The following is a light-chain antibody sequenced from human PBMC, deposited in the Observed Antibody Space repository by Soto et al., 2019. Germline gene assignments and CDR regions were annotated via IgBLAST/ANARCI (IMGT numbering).Light chain of an antibody. V-gene: IGKV3-15*01. CDR3: QQYIDWPPGT. Sequence: EIVVTQSPATLSVSPGERVTLSCRASQSVSSSLAWYQQRPGQAPRLLIYDTSTRAAGISARFSGSGSGTEFTLTISILQSEDFAVYYCQQYIDWPPGTFGQGTALEIK. CDR2: DTS. CDR1: QSVSSS. J-gene: IGKJ1*01.